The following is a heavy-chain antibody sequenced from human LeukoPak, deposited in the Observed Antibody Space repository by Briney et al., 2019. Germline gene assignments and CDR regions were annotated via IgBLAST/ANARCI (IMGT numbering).Heavy chain of an antibody. CDR3: ARGATVVTGRTYYFDY. CDR1: GGSISSYY. Sequence: SETLSLTCTVSGGSISSYYWSWIRQPPGKGLEWIGYIYYSGSTNYNPSLKSRVTISVDTSKNQFSLKLSSVTAADTAVYYCARGATVVTGRTYYFDYWGQGTLVTVSS. D-gene: IGHD4-23*01. J-gene: IGHJ4*02. V-gene: IGHV4-59*12. CDR2: IYYSGST.